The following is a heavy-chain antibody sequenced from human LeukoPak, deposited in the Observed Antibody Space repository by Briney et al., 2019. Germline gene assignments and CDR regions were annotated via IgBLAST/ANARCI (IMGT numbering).Heavy chain of an antibody. CDR2: IYHSGST. V-gene: IGHV4-30-2*01. D-gene: IGHD3-16*01. CDR3: ARGQGVWYFDL. Sequence: SQTLSLTYAVSGGSISSGGYSWSWIRQPPGKGLEWIGYIYHSGSTYYNPSLKSRVTISVDRSKNQFSLKLSSVTAADTAVYYCARGQGVWYFDLWGRGTLVTVSS. CDR1: GGSISSGGYS. J-gene: IGHJ2*01.